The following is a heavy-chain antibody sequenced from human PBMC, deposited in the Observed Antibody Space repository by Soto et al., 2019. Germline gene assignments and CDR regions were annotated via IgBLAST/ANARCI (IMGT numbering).Heavy chain of an antibody. CDR3: ARGDYYDSRGAFSDAFDI. V-gene: IGHV3-7*04. J-gene: IGHJ3*02. D-gene: IGHD3-22*01. CDR2: IKEDGSQK. CDR1: GFTFSRYW. Sequence: EVQLVESGGGLVQPGGSLRLSCAASGFTFSRYWMSWVRQAPGRGLEWVANIKEDGSQKWYVDSVKGRVTISRDNAKNSLCLQLNHLRGEDTAVYFCARGDYYDSRGAFSDAFDIWGQGTMVTVSS.